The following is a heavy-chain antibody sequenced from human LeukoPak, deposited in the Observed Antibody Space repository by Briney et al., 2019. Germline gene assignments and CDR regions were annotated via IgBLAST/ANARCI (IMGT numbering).Heavy chain of an antibody. J-gene: IGHJ4*02. CDR3: AKGAASRGYTYVAN. D-gene: IGHD5-18*01. CDR2: VSGSGGST. V-gene: IGHV3-23*01. CDR1: AFTFRPYA. Sequence: GGSLRLSCAASAFTFRPYAMIWVRQAPGEGLEWVSTVSGSGGSTYYADSVKGRFTIPRDNSNNTLYLEMNSLRAEDTAVYYCAKGAASRGYTYVANWGQGTLVTVSS.